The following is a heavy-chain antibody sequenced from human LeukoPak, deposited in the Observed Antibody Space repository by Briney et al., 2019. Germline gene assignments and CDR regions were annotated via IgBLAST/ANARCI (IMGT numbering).Heavy chain of an antibody. CDR2: IYYSGST. V-gene: IGHV4-59*01. CDR1: GGSISSYY. CDR3: ARGGYYGSGNDFRFDP. D-gene: IGHD3-10*01. J-gene: IGHJ5*02. Sequence: SETLSLTCTVSGGSISSYYWSWIRQPPGKGLEWIGYIYYSGSTNYKPSLKSRVTISVDTSKNQFSLRLNSVTAADTAVYYCARGGYYGSGNDFRFDPWGQGTLVTVSS.